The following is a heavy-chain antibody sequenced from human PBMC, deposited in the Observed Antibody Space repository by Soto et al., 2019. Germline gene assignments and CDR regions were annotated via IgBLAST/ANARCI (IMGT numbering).Heavy chain of an antibody. V-gene: IGHV1-69*12. CDR3: VSVVAIPGSPDN. CDR2: IVPIVDTS. Sequence: QVQLVQSGAEVRQPASSVKVSCKTSGGTFSSYAISWVRQAPGQGLEWMGGIVPIVDTSTYAQKFQGRVTITADESTSTAYMELSSLRSDDTAIYSCVSVVAIPGSPDNWGQGTLVTVSS. J-gene: IGHJ4*02. D-gene: IGHD2-15*01. CDR1: GGTFSSYA.